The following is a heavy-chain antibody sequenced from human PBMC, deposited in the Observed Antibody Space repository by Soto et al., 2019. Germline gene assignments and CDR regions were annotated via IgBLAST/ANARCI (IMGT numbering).Heavy chain of an antibody. CDR3: ARESRRECSGGSCYSTSVYYYYGMDV. J-gene: IGHJ6*02. V-gene: IGHV1-18*01. CDR2: ISAYNGNT. D-gene: IGHD2-15*01. CDR1: GYTFTSYG. Sequence: ASVKVSCKASGYTFTSYGISWVRQAPGQGLEWMGWISAYNGNTNYAQKLQGRVTMTTDTSTSTAYMELRSLRSDDTAVYYCARESRRECSGGSCYSTSVYYYYGMDVWGQGTTVTVSS.